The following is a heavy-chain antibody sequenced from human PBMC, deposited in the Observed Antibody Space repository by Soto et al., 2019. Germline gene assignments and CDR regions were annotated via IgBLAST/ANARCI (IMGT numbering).Heavy chain of an antibody. D-gene: IGHD6-6*01. CDR3: ARGGVAARQPVDY. V-gene: IGHV3-30-3*01. CDR1: GFTFSSYA. J-gene: IGHJ4*02. Sequence: QVQLVESGGGVVQPGRSLRLSCAASGFTFSSYAMHWVRQAPGKGLEWVAVISYDGSNKYYADSVKGRFTISRDNSKNTLYLQMNSLRAEDPAVYYCARGGVAARQPVDYWGQGTLVTVSS. CDR2: ISYDGSNK.